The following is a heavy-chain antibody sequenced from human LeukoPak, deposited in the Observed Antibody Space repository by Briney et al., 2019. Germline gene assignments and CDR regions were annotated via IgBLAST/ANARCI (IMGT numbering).Heavy chain of an antibody. CDR1: GFTFSSYG. J-gene: IGHJ3*02. Sequence: PGRSLRLSCAASGFTFSSYGVHWVRQAPGKGLEWVAVISYDGSNKYYADSVKGRFTISRDNSKNTLYLQMNSLRAEDTAVYYCAKDPPRNLVGASYAFDIWGQGTTVTVSS. CDR3: AKDPPRNLVGASYAFDI. V-gene: IGHV3-30*18. CDR2: ISYDGSNK. D-gene: IGHD1-26*01.